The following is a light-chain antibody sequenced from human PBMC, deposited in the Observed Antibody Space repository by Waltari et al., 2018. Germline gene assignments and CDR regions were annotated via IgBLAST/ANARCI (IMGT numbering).Light chain of an antibody. J-gene: IGLJ1*01. Sequence: QSALTQPAFVSGSPGQSITISCTGASNNIGSYNSVSWYQQHPGKAPKLLIYEANKRPSGVAQRFSATRSGNPASLTISGLQAEDEADYYCCSYGGPSIYVFGNATRVTV. V-gene: IGLV2-23*01. CDR2: EAN. CDR3: CSYGGPSIYV. CDR1: SNNIGSYNS.